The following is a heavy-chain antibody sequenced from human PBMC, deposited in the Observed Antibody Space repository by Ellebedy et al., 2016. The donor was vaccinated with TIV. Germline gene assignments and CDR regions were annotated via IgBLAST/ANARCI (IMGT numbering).Heavy chain of an antibody. CDR1: GGSFSGYC. V-gene: IGHV4-34*01. CDR3: ARGVRYCSSTSCYTVYYYMDV. Sequence: SETLSLXXAVYGGSFSGYCWSWIRQPPGKGLEWIGEINHSGSTNYNPSLKSRVTISVDTSKNQFSLKLSSVTAADTAVYYCARGVRYCSSTSCYTVYYYMDVWGKGTTVTVSS. D-gene: IGHD2-2*02. J-gene: IGHJ6*03. CDR2: INHSGST.